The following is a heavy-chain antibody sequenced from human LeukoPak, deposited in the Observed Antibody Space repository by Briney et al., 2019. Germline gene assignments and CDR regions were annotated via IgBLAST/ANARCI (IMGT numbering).Heavy chain of an antibody. CDR2: ISSSGSV. V-gene: IGHV4-4*09. D-gene: IGHD5-12*01. J-gene: IGHJ4*02. CDR3: ARIPLGYSGAYYFDY. CDR1: RGSISGSIRSYY. Sequence: PSETLSLTSTVSRGSISGSIRSYYWSWLRQPPGKGLEWIGYISSSGSVNDNPSLRSRVTISVDTSKNQFFLNLCSESAADTAVYFCARIPLGYSGAYYFDYWGQGTLVTVSP.